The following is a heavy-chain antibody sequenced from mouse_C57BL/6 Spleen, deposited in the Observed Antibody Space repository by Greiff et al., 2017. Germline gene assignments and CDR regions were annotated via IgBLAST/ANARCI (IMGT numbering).Heavy chain of an antibody. D-gene: IGHD1-1*01. CDR2: IYPGSGST. CDR1: GYTFTSYW. J-gene: IGHJ2*01. CDR3: ARPITTLVPSFDY. Sequence: QVQLQQPRAELVKPGASVKMSCKASGYTFTSYWITWVKQRPGQGLEWIGDIYPGSGSTNYNEKFKSKATLTVDTSSSTAYMQLSSLTSEDSAVYYCARPITTLVPSFDYWGQGTTLSVSS. V-gene: IGHV1-55*01.